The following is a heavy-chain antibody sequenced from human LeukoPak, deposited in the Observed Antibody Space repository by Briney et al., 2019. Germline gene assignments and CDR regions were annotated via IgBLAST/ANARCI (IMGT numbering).Heavy chain of an antibody. V-gene: IGHV4-34*01. CDR1: GGSFSGYY. CDR2: INRSGST. J-gene: IGHJ4*02. CDR3: ARDADYGDYVFDY. D-gene: IGHD4-17*01. Sequence: SETLSLTCAVYGGSFSGYYWSWIRQPPGKGLEWIGEINRSGSTNYNPSLKSRVTISVDTSKNQFSLKLSSVTAADTAVYYCARDADYGDYVFDYWGQGTLVTVSS.